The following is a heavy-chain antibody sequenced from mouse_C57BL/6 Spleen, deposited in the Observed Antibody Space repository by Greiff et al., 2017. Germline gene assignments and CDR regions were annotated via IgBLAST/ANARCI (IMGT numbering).Heavy chain of an antibody. J-gene: IGHJ4*01. V-gene: IGHV8-12*01. CDR3: ARGGAYYAMDY. Sequence: ESGPGILQSSQTLSLTCSFSGFSLSTSGMGVSWIRQPSGKGLEWLAHIYWDDDKRYNPSLKSRLTITTDTSRHQVFLKITSVDTADTATYYCARGGAYYAMDYWGQGTSVTVSA. CDR2: IYWDDDK. CDR1: GFSLSTSGMG.